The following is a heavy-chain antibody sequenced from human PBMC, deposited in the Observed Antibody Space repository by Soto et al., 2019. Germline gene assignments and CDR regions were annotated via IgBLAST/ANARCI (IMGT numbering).Heavy chain of an antibody. J-gene: IGHJ5*02. CDR1: CFNFSPYG. Sequence: GGSLRVPCSVACFNFSPYGMHCFIQKQGKGMAGVSVILYDGSDKYYGDSVKGRFTISRDDSKNTLYLQMNSLRVEDTAIYYCAKTAGCHYVWWSSGLDPWAQGTLGTVPS. CDR2: ILYDGSDK. V-gene: IGHV3-30*18. D-gene: IGHD3-16*01. CDR3: AKTAGCHYVWWSSGLDP.